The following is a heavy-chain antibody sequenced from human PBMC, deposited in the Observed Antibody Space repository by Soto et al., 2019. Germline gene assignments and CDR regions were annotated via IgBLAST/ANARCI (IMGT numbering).Heavy chain of an antibody. CDR3: ARDRSGSHEIDDALDI. CDR1: RFSFSTYA. D-gene: IGHD1-26*01. Sequence: QVQLVESGGGVVQPGRSLRLSCAASRFSFSTYAIHWVRQAPGKGLEWVAGISYDGGNEYYADSVKGRFTISRDNSKSTLYLKMNSLGPDDTAVYYCARDRSGSHEIDDALDIWGRATMVTVSS. CDR2: ISYDGGNE. V-gene: IGHV3-30-3*01. J-gene: IGHJ3*02.